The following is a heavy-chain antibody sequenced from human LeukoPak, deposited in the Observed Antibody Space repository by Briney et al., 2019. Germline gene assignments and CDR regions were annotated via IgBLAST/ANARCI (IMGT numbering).Heavy chain of an antibody. D-gene: IGHD6-13*01. CDR1: GYAFTTYY. V-gene: IGHV1-46*01. J-gene: IGHJ6*02. Sequence: GASVKVSCKASGYAFTTYYLHWVRQAPGQGLEWMGLINPSGGSTSYAQKFQGRVTMTRDTSTSTVYMELSSLRSEDTAVYYCAREVIAAAVYYGMDVWGQGTTVTVSS. CDR3: AREVIAAAVYYGMDV. CDR2: INPSGGST.